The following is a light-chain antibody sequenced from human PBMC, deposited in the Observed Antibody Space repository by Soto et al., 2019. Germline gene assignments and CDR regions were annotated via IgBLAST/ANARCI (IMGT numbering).Light chain of an antibody. CDR3: QQSYSTTIT. V-gene: IGKV1-39*01. Sequence: DIQMTQSPSSLSSSLGDRVTITCRASQSISSYLNWYQQKPGKAPKLLIYAASSLQSGVPSRFSGSGSGTDFTLTISSLQHEDFATYYCQQSYSTTITFGQGTRLEIK. CDR2: AAS. J-gene: IGKJ5*01. CDR1: QSISSY.